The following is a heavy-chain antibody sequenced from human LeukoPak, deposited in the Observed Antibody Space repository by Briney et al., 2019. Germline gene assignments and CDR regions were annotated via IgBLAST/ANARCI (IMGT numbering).Heavy chain of an antibody. Sequence: SETLSLTCAVYGGSFSGYYWSWIRQPPGKGLEWIGEINHSGSTNYNPSLKSRVTISVDTSKNQFSLKLSFVTAADTAVYYCARRSSGFDYWGQGTLVTVSS. D-gene: IGHD6-19*01. J-gene: IGHJ4*02. CDR2: INHSGST. CDR3: ARRSSGFDY. V-gene: IGHV4-34*01. CDR1: GGSFSGYY.